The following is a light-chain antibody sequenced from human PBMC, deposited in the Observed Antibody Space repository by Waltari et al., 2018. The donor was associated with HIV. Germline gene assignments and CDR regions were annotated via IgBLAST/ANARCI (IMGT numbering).Light chain of an antibody. J-gene: IGLJ3*02. V-gene: IGLV1-51*01. CDR3: GTWDSSLSGVV. CDR2: DNN. CDR1: SSNIGKNF. Sequence: QSVLTQPPSVSAAPGQKVTISCSGSSSNIGKNFVSWYKQLPGTAPKLLIYDNNKPPSGIPDRFSGSKSGTSATLGITGLQTGDEADYYCGTWDSSLSGVVFGGGTKLTVL.